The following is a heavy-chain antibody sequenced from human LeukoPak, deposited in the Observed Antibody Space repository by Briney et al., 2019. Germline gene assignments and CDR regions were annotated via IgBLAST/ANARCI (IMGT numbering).Heavy chain of an antibody. Sequence: SETLSLTCTVSGGSISSYYWSWIRQPPGKGLEWIGYIYYSGSTKYNPSLKSRVTISVDTSKNQFSLKLSSVTAADTAVYYCARGYCSSTSCYYGYWGQGTLVTVSS. CDR2: IYYSGST. CDR1: GGSISSYY. D-gene: IGHD2-2*01. V-gene: IGHV4-59*01. CDR3: ARGYCSSTSCYYGY. J-gene: IGHJ4*02.